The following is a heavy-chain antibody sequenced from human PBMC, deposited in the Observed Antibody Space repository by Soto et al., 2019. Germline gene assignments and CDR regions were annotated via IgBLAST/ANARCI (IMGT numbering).Heavy chain of an antibody. Sequence: GGSLRLSCAASGFTFTNYWMHWVRQVPGKGLVWVSRIDGVGTGTSYSDSVRGRFTISRDNAENTLYLQMNSLRAEDTAVYYCAKDQGVDPWGQGTLVTVSS. CDR2: IDGVGTGT. D-gene: IGHD3-16*01. CDR1: GFTFTNYW. V-gene: IGHV3-74*01. J-gene: IGHJ5*02. CDR3: AKDQGVDP.